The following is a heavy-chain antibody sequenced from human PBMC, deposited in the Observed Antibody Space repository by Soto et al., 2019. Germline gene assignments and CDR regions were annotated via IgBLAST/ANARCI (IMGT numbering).Heavy chain of an antibody. CDR3: ARVSSYEIAAAGAENFDY. V-gene: IGHV3-74*01. CDR2: INSDGSST. D-gene: IGHD6-13*01. Sequence: EVQLVESGGGLVQPGGSLRLSCAASGFTFSRYWMHWVRQAPGKGLVWVSRINSDGSSTSYADSVKGRFTISRDNAKNTLYLQMNSLRAEDTAVYYCARVSSYEIAAAGAENFDYWGQGTLVTVSS. J-gene: IGHJ4*02. CDR1: GFTFSRYW.